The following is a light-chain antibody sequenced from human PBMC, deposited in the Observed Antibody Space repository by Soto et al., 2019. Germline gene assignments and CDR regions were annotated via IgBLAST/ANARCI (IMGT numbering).Light chain of an antibody. V-gene: IGLV2-8*01. CDR2: EVT. Sequence: ALAQPPSASGSPGQSVTISCTGTSSDVGGYNYVSWYQQHPGKAPKLMISEVTKRPSGVPDRFSGSKSGNTASLTVSGLQAEDEAEYYCSSYAGSNNFVFGTGTKVTVL. CDR1: SSDVGGYNY. J-gene: IGLJ1*01. CDR3: SSYAGSNNFV.